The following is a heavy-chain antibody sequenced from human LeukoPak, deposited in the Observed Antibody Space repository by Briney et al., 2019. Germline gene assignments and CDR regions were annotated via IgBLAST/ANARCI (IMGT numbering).Heavy chain of an antibody. Sequence: GASVKVSCKASGYTFTSYDINWVRQATGQGLEWMGWMNPNSGNTGYAQKFQGRVTMTRNTSISTAYMELSSLRSEDTAVYYCVRSRLYSSGWSPTGYYYYYYMDVWGKGTTVTISS. V-gene: IGHV1-8*01. CDR3: VRSRLYSSGWSPTGYYYYYYMDV. CDR1: GYTFTSYD. J-gene: IGHJ6*03. D-gene: IGHD6-19*01. CDR2: MNPNSGNT.